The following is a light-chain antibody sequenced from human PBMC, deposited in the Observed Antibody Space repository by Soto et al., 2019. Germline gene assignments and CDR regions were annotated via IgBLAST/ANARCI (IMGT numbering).Light chain of an antibody. CDR1: QSLLHSNGYNY. CDR2: LGS. CDR3: MQPLHTPWT. V-gene: IGKV2-28*01. Sequence: DIVMTQSPLSLPVTPGEPASISCRSSQSLLHSNGYNYLDWYLQKSGQSPQLLIYLGSTRACGVPDRFNGSGSGTDFTLKIRRVEAEDVGVYYCMQPLHTPWTFGQGTKVEIK. J-gene: IGKJ1*01.